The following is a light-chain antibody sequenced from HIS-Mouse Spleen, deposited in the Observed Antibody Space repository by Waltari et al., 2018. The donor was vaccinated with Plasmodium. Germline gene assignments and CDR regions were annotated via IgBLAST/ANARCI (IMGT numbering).Light chain of an antibody. J-gene: IGKJ2*01. CDR2: AAS. V-gene: IGKV1-8*01. CDR1: QGISSY. CDR3: QQYYRYPYT. Sequence: AIRMTQSPSSFSASTGDRVTITCRASQGISSYLAWYQQKPGKAPKLLIYAASTLQSGVPSRFSGSGSGTDFTLTISCLQSEDFATYCCQQYYRYPYTFGQGTKLEIK.